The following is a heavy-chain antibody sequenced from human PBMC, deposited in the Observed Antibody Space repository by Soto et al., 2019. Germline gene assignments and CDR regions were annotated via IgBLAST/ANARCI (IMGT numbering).Heavy chain of an antibody. CDR3: ARYNGDYVGYYYYGMDV. J-gene: IGHJ6*02. Sequence: GGSLRLSCSASGFTFSSYSMNWVRQAPGKGLEWVSYISSSGSTIYYADSVKGRFTISRDNAKNSLYLQMNSLRAEDTAVYYCARYNGDYVGYYYYGMDVWGQGTTVTVSS. V-gene: IGHV3-48*04. CDR2: ISSSGSTI. D-gene: IGHD4-17*01. CDR1: GFTFSSYS.